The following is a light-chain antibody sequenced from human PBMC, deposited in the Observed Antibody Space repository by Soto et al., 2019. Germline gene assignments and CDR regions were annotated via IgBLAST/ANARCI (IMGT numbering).Light chain of an antibody. CDR1: SSNIGAGFD. Sequence: QSALTQPPSVSGAPGQRVTISCTGSSSNIGAGFDVHWYQQLPGTAPKLLIYANINRPSGVPDRFSGSKSGTSASLAITGLQAEDEADYYCQSYDNSLSGSYVFGAGTKVTVL. CDR3: QSYDNSLSGSYV. J-gene: IGLJ1*01. CDR2: ANI. V-gene: IGLV1-40*01.